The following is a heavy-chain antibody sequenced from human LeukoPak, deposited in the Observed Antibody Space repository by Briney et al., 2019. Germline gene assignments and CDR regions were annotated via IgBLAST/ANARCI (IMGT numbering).Heavy chain of an antibody. Sequence: GGSLRLSCAASGFTFSIYAMSWVRQAPGKGLEWVSSLSGTGDSTYYADSVKGRFTISRDNSKNTLYLQMNSLRAEDTAVYYCAKPHYDFWSGYGGFDYWGQGTLVTVSP. D-gene: IGHD3-3*01. V-gene: IGHV3-23*01. J-gene: IGHJ4*02. CDR3: AKPHYDFWSGYGGFDY. CDR1: GFTFSIYA. CDR2: LSGTGDST.